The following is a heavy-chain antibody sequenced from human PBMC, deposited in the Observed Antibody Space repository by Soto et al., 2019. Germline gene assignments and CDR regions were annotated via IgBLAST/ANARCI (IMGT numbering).Heavy chain of an antibody. J-gene: IGHJ4*02. CDR3: ARWRDGYNLYYFDY. CDR1: GGSISYSYW. V-gene: IGHV4-4*02. CDR2: IYHTGST. D-gene: IGHD5-12*01. Sequence: QVQLQESGPGLVKPSGTLSLTCAVSGGSISYSYWWSWVRQPPGKGLEWIGEIYHTGSTNYNPSLKSRVTISVDKSKNQFSLKLSSVTAADTAVYYCARWRDGYNLYYFDYWGPGILATVSS.